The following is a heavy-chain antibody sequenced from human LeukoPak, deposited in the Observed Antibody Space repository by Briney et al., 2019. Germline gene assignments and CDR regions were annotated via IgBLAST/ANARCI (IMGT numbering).Heavy chain of an antibody. D-gene: IGHD4-11*01. CDR1: GFTFDDYA. Sequence: GGSLRLSCAASGFTFDDYAMHWVRQAPGKGLEWVSGISWNSGSMGYADSVKGRFTISRDNAKNSLYLQMNSLRAEDTALYYCAKDAFYSNYHVFDYWGQGTLVTVSS. J-gene: IGHJ4*02. V-gene: IGHV3-9*01. CDR2: ISWNSGSM. CDR3: AKDAFYSNYHVFDY.